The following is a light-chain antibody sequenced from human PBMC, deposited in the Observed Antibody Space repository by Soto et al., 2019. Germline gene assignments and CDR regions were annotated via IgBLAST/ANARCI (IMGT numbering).Light chain of an antibody. Sequence: DIRMTQSPSSLSASVGDRVTITCRASQSISRSLNWYQQKPGKAPKLLIHGASRLQSGVPASFSGSGSGTDFTLTISSLHPEDLGTYFCQQSFSLPLTFGGGTKVEIK. CDR2: GAS. J-gene: IGKJ4*01. V-gene: IGKV1-39*01. CDR1: QSISRS. CDR3: QQSFSLPLT.